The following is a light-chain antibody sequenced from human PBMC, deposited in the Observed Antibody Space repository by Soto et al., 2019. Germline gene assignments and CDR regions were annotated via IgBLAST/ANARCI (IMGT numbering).Light chain of an antibody. V-gene: IGLV2-8*01. Sequence: HSALTQSPSASGSPGQSVTISCTGTSSDVGGYNYVSWYQQHPGKAPKLMIYEVSKRPSGVPDRFSGSKSGNTASLTVSGLQAEDEADYYCSSYAGSNNLVFGGGTKLTVL. CDR3: SSYAGSNNLV. CDR1: SSDVGGYNY. J-gene: IGLJ2*01. CDR2: EVS.